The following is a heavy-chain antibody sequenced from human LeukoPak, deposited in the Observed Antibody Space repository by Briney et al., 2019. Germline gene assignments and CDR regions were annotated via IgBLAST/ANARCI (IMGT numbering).Heavy chain of an antibody. CDR1: GGSISSYY. V-gene: IGHV4-59*01. J-gene: IGHJ5*02. CDR3: ARDQTRFWSGYYGAAYNWFDP. CDR2: IYYSGST. Sequence: PSETLSLTCTVSGGSISSYYWSWIRQPPGKGLEWIGYIYYSGSTNYNPSLKSRVTISVDTSKNQFSLKLSSVTAADTAVYYCARDQTRFWSGYYGAAYNWFDPWGQGTLVTVSS. D-gene: IGHD3-3*01.